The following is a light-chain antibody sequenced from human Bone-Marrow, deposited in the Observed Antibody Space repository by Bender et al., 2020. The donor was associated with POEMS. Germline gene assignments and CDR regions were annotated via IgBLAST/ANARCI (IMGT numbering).Light chain of an antibody. V-gene: IGLV3-21*02. Sequence: SYVLTQPPSVSVAPGQTATITCGGNNIESKSVHWYQQKPGQAPVLVVYDDSDAPWGVPGSLSPPNSVTTATLTIPGPQPVDEADYYCQTWAPPTAYAFGTGTTVSVL. J-gene: IGLJ1*01. CDR2: DDS. CDR1: NIESKS. CDR3: QTWAPPTAYA.